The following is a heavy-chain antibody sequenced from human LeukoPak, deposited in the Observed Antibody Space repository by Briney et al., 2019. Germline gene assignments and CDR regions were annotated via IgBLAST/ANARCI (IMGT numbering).Heavy chain of an antibody. V-gene: IGHV3-53*01. Sequence: PGGSLRLSCAASGFTVSTDHMSWVRQAPGKGLEWVAVSYSGGSRSYAESVKGRFTISRDNSQNTLYLQMNSLRAEDTAVYYCARVYTMIVVVDYWGQGTLVTVSS. CDR3: ARVYTMIVVVDY. D-gene: IGHD3-22*01. CDR2: SYSGGSR. CDR1: GFTVSTDH. J-gene: IGHJ4*02.